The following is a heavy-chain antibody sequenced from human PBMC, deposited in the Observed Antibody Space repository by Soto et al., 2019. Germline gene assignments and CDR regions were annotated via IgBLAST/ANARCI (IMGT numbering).Heavy chain of an antibody. Sequence: QVQLVESGGGVVQPGRSLRLSCAASGFTFSSYAMHWVRQAPGKGLEWVAVISYDGSNKYYADSVKGRFTISRDNSKNTLYLQMNRLRAEDTAVYYCARGAGLMVYANFDYWGQGTLVTVSS. V-gene: IGHV3-30-3*01. CDR2: ISYDGSNK. CDR3: ARGAGLMVYANFDY. CDR1: GFTFSSYA. J-gene: IGHJ4*02. D-gene: IGHD2-8*01.